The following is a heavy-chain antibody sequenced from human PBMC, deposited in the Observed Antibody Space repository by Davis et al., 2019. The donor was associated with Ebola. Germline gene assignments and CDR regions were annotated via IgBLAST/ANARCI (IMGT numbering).Heavy chain of an antibody. J-gene: IGHJ4*02. CDR2: IRSKANSYAT. CDR1: GFTFSSYA. CDR3: TSTHTVTKADY. Sequence: GESLKISCAASGFTFSSYALSWVRQAPGKGLEWVGRIRSKANSYATAYAASVKGRFTISRDDSKNTAYLQMNSLKTEDTAVYYCTSTHTVTKADYWGQGTLVTVSS. D-gene: IGHD4-17*01. V-gene: IGHV3-73*01.